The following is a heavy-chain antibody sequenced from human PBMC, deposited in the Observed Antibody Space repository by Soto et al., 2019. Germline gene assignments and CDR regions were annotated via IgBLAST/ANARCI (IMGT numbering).Heavy chain of an antibody. V-gene: IGHV4-39*01. Sequence: SATLSLPSPVCAASISTSGYHWGWIRLPKGKGLEWIGSIYYSGSTYYNPSLKSRVTISVDTSKNQFSLKLSSVTAADTAVYYCARIAAAGTTDYYYYYGMDVWGQGTTVT. CDR1: AASISTSGYH. D-gene: IGHD6-13*01. CDR3: ARIAAAGTTDYYYYYGMDV. J-gene: IGHJ6*02. CDR2: IYYSGST.